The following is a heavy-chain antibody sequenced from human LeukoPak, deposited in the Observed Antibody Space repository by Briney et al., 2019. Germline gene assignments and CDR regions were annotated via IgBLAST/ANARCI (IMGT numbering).Heavy chain of an antibody. D-gene: IGHD1-26*01. Sequence: PSETLSLTCTVSGGSISSYYWSWIRQSPGKGLEWIGYIYYSGSTNYNPSLKSRVTISVDTSKNQFSLKLSSVTAADTAVYYCATSPDSGSYPNWGQGTLVTVSS. CDR2: IYYSGST. V-gene: IGHV4-59*08. CDR3: ATSPDSGSYPN. CDR1: GGSISSYY. J-gene: IGHJ4*02.